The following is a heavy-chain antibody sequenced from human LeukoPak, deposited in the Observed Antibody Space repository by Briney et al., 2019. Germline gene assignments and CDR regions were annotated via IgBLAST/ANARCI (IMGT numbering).Heavy chain of an antibody. CDR1: GFTFSSNY. Sequence: PGGSLRLSCAAPGFTFSSNYLSWVRQAPGKGLEWASVIFSGGNTYYADSVKGGFTISRDNSKDTLYLQMNSLRAEDTAVYYCARNNYGAYYFDYWGQGTLVTVSS. J-gene: IGHJ4*02. V-gene: IGHV3-66*01. CDR3: ARNNYGAYYFDY. CDR2: IFSGGNT. D-gene: IGHD5-18*01.